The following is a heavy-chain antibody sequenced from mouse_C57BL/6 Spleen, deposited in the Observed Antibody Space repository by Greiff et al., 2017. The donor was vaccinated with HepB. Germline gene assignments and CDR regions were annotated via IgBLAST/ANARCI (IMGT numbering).Heavy chain of an antibody. CDR2: ISYDGSN. V-gene: IGHV3-6*01. D-gene: IGHD3-2*02. Sequence: EVQLQQSGPGLVKPSQSLSLTCSVTGYSITSGYYWNWIRQFPGNQLEWMGYISYDGSNKYNPSLKNRITITRDTSKNQFFLKLNSVTTEDTATYYCAIDSSGLDYWGQGTTLTVSS. CDR3: AIDSSGLDY. CDR1: GYSITSGYY. J-gene: IGHJ2*01.